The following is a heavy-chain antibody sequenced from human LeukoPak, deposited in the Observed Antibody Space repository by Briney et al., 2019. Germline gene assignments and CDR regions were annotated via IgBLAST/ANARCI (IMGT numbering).Heavy chain of an antibody. CDR1: GLTFSSYA. Sequence: GGSLRLSCAASGLTFSSYAMSWVRQAPGKGLEWVSAISGSGGSTYYADSVKGRFTISRDNSKNTLYLQMNSLRAEDTAVYYCAKGSWWDIDYFDYWGQGTLVTVSS. CDR3: AKGSWWDIDYFDY. J-gene: IGHJ4*02. V-gene: IGHV3-23*01. D-gene: IGHD1-26*01. CDR2: ISGSGGST.